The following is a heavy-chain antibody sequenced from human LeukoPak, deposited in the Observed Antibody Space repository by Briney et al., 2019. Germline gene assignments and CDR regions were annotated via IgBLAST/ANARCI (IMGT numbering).Heavy chain of an antibody. Sequence: PSQTLSLTCTVSGGSISSGSYYWSWIRQPAGKGLEWIGRIYTSGSTNYNPSLKSRVTISVDTSKNQFSLKLSSVTAADTAVYYCASRGYSSGWYDYWGQGTQVTVSS. V-gene: IGHV4-61*02. CDR2: IYTSGST. J-gene: IGHJ4*02. CDR3: ASRGYSSGWYDY. CDR1: GGSISSGSYY. D-gene: IGHD6-19*01.